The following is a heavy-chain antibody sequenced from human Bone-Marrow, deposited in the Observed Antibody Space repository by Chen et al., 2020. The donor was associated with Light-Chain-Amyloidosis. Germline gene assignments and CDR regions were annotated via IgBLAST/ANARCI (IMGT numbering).Heavy chain of an antibody. CDR3: ARSQSGIYDY. J-gene: IGHJ4*02. Sequence: EVRLVESGGGLVQPGGSLRLSCAASGFTFSSYWTHWVRQAPGKGLVWVSRINGDGSATNYPAFVKGRFTISRDNAKITLYLQMNSLRAEDTAVYYCARSQSGIYDYWGQGTLVTVSS. D-gene: IGHD1-1*01. CDR2: INGDGSAT. CDR1: GFTFSSYW. V-gene: IGHV3-74*02.